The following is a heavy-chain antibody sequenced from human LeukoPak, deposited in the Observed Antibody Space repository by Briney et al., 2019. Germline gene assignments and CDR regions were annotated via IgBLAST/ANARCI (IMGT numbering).Heavy chain of an antibody. V-gene: IGHV4-39*07. D-gene: IGHD6-19*01. J-gene: IGHJ4*02. CDR3: ARDQNGYSSGWYFDY. CDR2: IYYSGST. CDR1: GGSISSSSYY. Sequence: PSETLSLTCTVSGGSISSSSYYWGWIRQPPGKGLEWIGSIYYSGSTYYNPSLKSRVTISVDTSKNQFSLKLSSVTAADTAVYYCARDQNGYSSGWYFDYWGQGTLVTVSS.